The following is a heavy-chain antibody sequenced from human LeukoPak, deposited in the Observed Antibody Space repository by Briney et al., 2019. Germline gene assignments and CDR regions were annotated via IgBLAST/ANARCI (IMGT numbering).Heavy chain of an antibody. CDR1: GGSTSSGDYY. CDR2: IYISGRT. CDR3: ARGGHYYDTADYPFDY. D-gene: IGHD3-22*01. J-gene: IGHJ4*02. V-gene: IGHV4-61*02. Sequence: PSQTLSLTCIVSGGSTSSGDYYCSWIRQPAGKGLEWIGRIYISGRTNYNPSLKSRVTISVDTSKNQFSLKLSSVTAADTAVYYCARGGHYYDTADYPFDYWGQGTLVTVSS.